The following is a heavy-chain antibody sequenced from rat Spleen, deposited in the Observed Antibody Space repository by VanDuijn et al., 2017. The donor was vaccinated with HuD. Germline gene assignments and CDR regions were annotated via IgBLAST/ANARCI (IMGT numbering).Heavy chain of an antibody. D-gene: IGHD1-4*01. Sequence: EVQLVESGGGLVQPGRSLKLSCAASGFTFSNYGMHWIRQAPTKGLEWVASISPRGGSTHYRDSVKGRFTISRDNAKSTLSLQMDSLRSEDTATYYCATAGTRISRFAYWGQGSLVTVSS. V-gene: IGHV5-19*01. J-gene: IGHJ3*01. CDR2: ISPRGGST. CDR1: GFTFSNYG. CDR3: ATAGTRISRFAY.